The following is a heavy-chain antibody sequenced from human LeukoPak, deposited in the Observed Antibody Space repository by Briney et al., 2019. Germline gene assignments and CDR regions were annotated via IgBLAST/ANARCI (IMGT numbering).Heavy chain of an antibody. V-gene: IGHV3-7*05. J-gene: IGHJ4*02. CDR3: ARDIGPAGIMWDY. Sequence: PGGSLRLSCAASGFTFRNYWMSWVRQAPGKGLEWVANINQDGSEKYYVDSVKGRFTISRDNAKNSLYLQMNSLRAEDTAVYYCARDIGPAGIMWDYWGQGTLVTVSS. D-gene: IGHD6-13*01. CDR2: INQDGSEK. CDR1: GFTFRNYW.